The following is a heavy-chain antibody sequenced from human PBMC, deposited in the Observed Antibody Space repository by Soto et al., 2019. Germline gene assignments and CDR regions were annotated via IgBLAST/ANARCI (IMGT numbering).Heavy chain of an antibody. V-gene: IGHV3-21*01. J-gene: IGHJ4*02. D-gene: IGHD1-1*01. CDR1: GCTFSSYS. CDR2: ISGSGSYI. Sequence: TXGSLRLACAAYGCTFSSYSMNWVRQAPGKGLEWVSSISGSGSYIYSADSMKGRFTISRDNAKNSLYLQMNSLSAEDTAVYYCARFTATTGCDSWGQGPLVTVSS. CDR3: ARFTATTGCDS.